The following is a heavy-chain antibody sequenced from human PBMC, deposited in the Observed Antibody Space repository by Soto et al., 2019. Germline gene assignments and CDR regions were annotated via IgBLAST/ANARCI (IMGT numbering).Heavy chain of an antibody. J-gene: IGHJ4*02. Sequence: GGSLRLSCAASGFTFSSYAMSWVRQAPGKGLERISTISGSGDYTYYTDSVKGRFTISRDNSKNMMYLQMNSLRSEDTAIYYCAKNRGLQYYFDYWGQGTLVTVSS. CDR3: AKNRGLQYYFDY. CDR1: GFTFSSYA. CDR2: ISGSGDYT. V-gene: IGHV3-23*01.